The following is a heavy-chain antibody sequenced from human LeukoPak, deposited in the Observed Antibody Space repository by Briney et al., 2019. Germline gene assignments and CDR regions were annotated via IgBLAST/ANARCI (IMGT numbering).Heavy chain of an antibody. J-gene: IGHJ4*02. V-gene: IGHV4-34*01. CDR1: GGSFSGYY. D-gene: IGHD6-19*01. CDR2: INHSGST. Sequence: PSETLSLTCAVYGGSFSGYYWSWIRQPPGKGLEWIGEINHSGSTNYNPSLKSRVTISVDTSKNQFSLKLSSVTAADTAVYYWARGRFIRQWLVGYYFDYWGQGTLVTVSS. CDR3: ARGRFIRQWLVGYYFDY.